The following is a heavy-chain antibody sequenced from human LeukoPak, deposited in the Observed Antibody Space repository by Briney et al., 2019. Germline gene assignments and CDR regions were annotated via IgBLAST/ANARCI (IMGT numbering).Heavy chain of an antibody. CDR3: ARGGFDGMDV. Sequence: SETLSLTCAVSGGSISSGGYSWSWIRQHPGKGLEWIGYIYYSGSTYYNPSLKSRVTISVDTSKNQFSLKLSSVTAADTAVYYCARGGFDGMDVWGKGTTVTVSS. CDR1: GGSISSGGYS. J-gene: IGHJ6*04. V-gene: IGHV4-31*11. D-gene: IGHD3-3*01. CDR2: IYYSGST.